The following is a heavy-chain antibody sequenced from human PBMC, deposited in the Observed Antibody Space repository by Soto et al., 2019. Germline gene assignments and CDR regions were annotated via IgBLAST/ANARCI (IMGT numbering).Heavy chain of an antibody. CDR3: ARNTPRMTSYDFWSGPLPHYGMAV. D-gene: IGHD3-3*01. J-gene: IGHJ6*02. CDR2: ICHSGST. CDR1: GGSISSGCYS. V-gene: IGHV4-30-2*01. Sequence: PSETLSLTCAVSGGSISSGCYSWSWMRQPPGKGLEWIGYICHSGSTYYNPSLKSRVTISVDRSKNQFSLKLSSVTAADTAVYYCARNTPRMTSYDFWSGPLPHYGMAVWGQGTTVTVSS.